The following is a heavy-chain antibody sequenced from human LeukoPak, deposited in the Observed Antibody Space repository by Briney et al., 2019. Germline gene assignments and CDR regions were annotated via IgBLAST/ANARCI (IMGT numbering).Heavy chain of an antibody. J-gene: IGHJ5*02. CDR2: IRYDGSNK. CDR3: AKDDYGDSYNWFDP. CDR1: GFTFSSYG. V-gene: IGHV3-30*02. Sequence: GGSLSLSCAASGFTFSSYGMHWVRQAPGTGLEWVAFIRYDGSNKYYADSVKGRFTISRDNSKNTLYLQMNSLRAEDTAVYYCAKDDYGDSYNWFDPWGQGTLVTVSS. D-gene: IGHD4-17*01.